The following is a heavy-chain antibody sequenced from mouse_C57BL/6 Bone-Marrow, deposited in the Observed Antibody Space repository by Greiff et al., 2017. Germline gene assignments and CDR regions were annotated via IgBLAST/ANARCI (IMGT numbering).Heavy chain of an antibody. D-gene: IGHD1-1*01. CDR3: TREFPYYYGSSPYYFDY. J-gene: IGHJ2*01. CDR1: GFTFSSYA. CDR2: ISSGGDYI. Sequence: EVKVVESGEGLVKPGGSLKLSCAASGFTFSSYAMSWVRQTPEKRLEWVAYISSGGDYIYYADTVKGRFTISRDNARNTLYLQMSSLKSEDTAMYYCTREFPYYYGSSPYYFDYWGQGTTLTVSS. V-gene: IGHV5-9-1*02.